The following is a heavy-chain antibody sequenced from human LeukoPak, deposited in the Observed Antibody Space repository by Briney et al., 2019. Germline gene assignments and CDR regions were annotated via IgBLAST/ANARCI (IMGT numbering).Heavy chain of an antibody. J-gene: IGHJ4*02. V-gene: IGHV4-34*01. CDR1: GGSFSGYY. D-gene: IGHD6-13*01. Sequence: PSETLSLTCAVYGGSFSGYYWSWIRQPPGKGLEWIGEINHSGSTNYNPSLKSRVTISVDTSKNQFSLKLSSVTAADTAVYYCARLKLAAADKYYFDYWGQGTLVTVSS. CDR2: INHSGST. CDR3: ARLKLAAADKYYFDY.